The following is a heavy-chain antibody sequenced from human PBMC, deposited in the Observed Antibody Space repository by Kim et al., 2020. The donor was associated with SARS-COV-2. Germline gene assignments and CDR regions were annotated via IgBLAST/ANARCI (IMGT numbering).Heavy chain of an antibody. D-gene: IGHD2-8*01. Sequence: SETLSLTCTVSGGSISSYYWSWIRQPPGKGLEWIGYIYYSGSTNYNPSLKSRVTISVDTSKNQFSLKLSSVTAADTAVYYCARTHQDRVFYDWIFDYWGQGTLVTVSS. CDR1: GGSISSYY. CDR3: ARTHQDRVFYDWIFDY. J-gene: IGHJ4*02. CDR2: IYYSGST. V-gene: IGHV4-59*01.